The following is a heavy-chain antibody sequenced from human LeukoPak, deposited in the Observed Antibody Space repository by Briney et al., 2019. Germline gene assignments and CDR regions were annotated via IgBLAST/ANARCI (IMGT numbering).Heavy chain of an antibody. CDR2: ISSSGSTI. J-gene: IGHJ5*02. CDR3: ARDFSGWSVDP. Sequence: PGGSLRLSCAASGFTFSSYEMNWVRQAPGKGLEWVSYISSSGSTIYYADSVKGRFIISRDNAKNSLYLQMNSLRAEDTAVYYCARDFSGWSVDPWGQGTLVTVSS. V-gene: IGHV3-48*03. D-gene: IGHD6-19*01. CDR1: GFTFSSYE.